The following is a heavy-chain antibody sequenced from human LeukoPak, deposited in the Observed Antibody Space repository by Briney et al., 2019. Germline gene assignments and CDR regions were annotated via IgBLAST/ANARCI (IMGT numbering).Heavy chain of an antibody. Sequence: SETLSLTCAVSGDSISSGGYSWSWIRQPPGKGLEWIGYIYHSGSTYYNPSLKSRVTISVDRSKNQFSLKLSSVTAADTAVYYCARVRDCSSTSCAPGDNWFDPWGQGTLVTVSS. D-gene: IGHD2-2*01. CDR2: IYHSGST. CDR3: ARVRDCSSTSCAPGDNWFDP. J-gene: IGHJ5*02. V-gene: IGHV4-30-2*01. CDR1: GDSISSGGYS.